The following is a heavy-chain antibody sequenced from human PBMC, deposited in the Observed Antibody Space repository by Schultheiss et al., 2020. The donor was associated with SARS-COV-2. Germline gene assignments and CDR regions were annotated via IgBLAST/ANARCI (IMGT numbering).Heavy chain of an antibody. CDR3: ARAERGSSSVPPHYYYGMDV. V-gene: IGHV3-74*01. Sequence: GGSLRLSCAASGFTFSSYWMHWVRQAPGKGLVWVSRINSDGSITSYADSVKGRFTISRDNAKNTLYLQMDSLRAEDTAVYYCARAERGSSSVPPHYYYGMDVWGQGATVTVSS. CDR1: GFTFSSYW. CDR2: INSDGSIT. D-gene: IGHD6-6*01. J-gene: IGHJ6*02.